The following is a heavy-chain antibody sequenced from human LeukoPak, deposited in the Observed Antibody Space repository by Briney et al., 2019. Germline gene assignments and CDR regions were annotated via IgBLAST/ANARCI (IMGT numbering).Heavy chain of an antibody. CDR2: ISSNGGST. D-gene: IGHD5-12*01. J-gene: IGHJ6*04. Sequence: PGGSLRLSCSASGFTFSSYAMHWVRQAPGKGLEYVSAISSNGGSTYYADPVKGRFTISRDNSKNTLYLQMSSLRAEDTAVYYCVKGSGATTARGDVWGKGTTVTVSS. V-gene: IGHV3-64D*06. CDR1: GFTFSSYA. CDR3: VKGSGATTARGDV.